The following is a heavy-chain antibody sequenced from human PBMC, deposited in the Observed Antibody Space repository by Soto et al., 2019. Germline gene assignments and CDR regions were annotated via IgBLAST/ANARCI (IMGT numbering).Heavy chain of an antibody. Sequence: SETLSLTCTVSGGSISSSSYYWGWIRQPPWKGLEWIGSIYYSGSTYYNPSLKSRVTISVDTSKNQFSLKLSSVTAADTAVYYCARRKGRTYYYGSGSPEYYFDYWGQGXLVTVYS. V-gene: IGHV4-39*01. J-gene: IGHJ4*02. CDR1: GGSISSSSYY. CDR2: IYYSGST. D-gene: IGHD3-10*01. CDR3: ARRKGRTYYYGSGSPEYYFDY.